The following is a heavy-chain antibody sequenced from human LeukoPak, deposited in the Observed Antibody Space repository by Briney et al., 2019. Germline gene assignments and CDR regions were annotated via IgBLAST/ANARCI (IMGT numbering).Heavy chain of an antibody. CDR2: ISSSSSYI. D-gene: IGHD3-10*01. Sequence: GGSLRLSCAASGFTFSYHAMHWVRQAPGKGLEWVSSISSSSSYIYYADSVKGRFTISRDNAKNSLYLQMNSLRAEDTAVYYCAREFGYCGSGRAHDYWGQGTLVTVSS. CDR1: GFTFSYHA. J-gene: IGHJ4*02. CDR3: AREFGYCGSGRAHDY. V-gene: IGHV3-21*01.